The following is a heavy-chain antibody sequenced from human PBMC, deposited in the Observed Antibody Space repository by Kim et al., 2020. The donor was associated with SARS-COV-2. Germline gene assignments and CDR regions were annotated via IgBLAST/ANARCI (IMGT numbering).Heavy chain of an antibody. CDR1: GFTFSEYY. D-gene: IGHD1-26*01. CDR2: ISSSSSYT. V-gene: IGHV3-11*05. J-gene: IGHJ4*02. CDR3: ARALPNGPWELQPYYFDY. Sequence: GGSLRLSCAASGFTFSEYYMSWIRQAPGKGLEWVSYISSSSSYTNYADSVKGRFTISRDNAKNSLYLQMNSLRAEDTAVYYCARALPNGPWELQPYYFDYWGQGTLVTVSS.